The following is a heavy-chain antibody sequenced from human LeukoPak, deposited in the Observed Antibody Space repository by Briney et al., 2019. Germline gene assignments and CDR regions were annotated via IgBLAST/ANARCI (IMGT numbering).Heavy chain of an antibody. CDR2: ISSDGSST. CDR1: ALTFSAYW. J-gene: IGHJ4*02. CDR3: ARGAPAYCGGDCYFADN. V-gene: IGHV3-74*01. Sequence: PGGSLRLSCATSALTFSAYWMHWVRQAPGKGLVWVSRISSDGSSTSYADSVKGRFTISRDNAKSTLYLQMNSLRAEDTAVYYCARGAPAYCGGDCYFADNWGQGTLVTVSS. D-gene: IGHD2-21*02.